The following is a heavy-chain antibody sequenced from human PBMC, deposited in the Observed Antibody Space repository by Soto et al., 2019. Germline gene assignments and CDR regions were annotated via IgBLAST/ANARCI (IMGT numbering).Heavy chain of an antibody. CDR2: INPNSGGT. CDR3: ARDGDYGDYNYYYYGMDV. D-gene: IGHD4-17*01. V-gene: IGHV1-2*04. CDR1: GYTFTGYY. J-gene: IGHJ6*02. Sequence: GASVKVSCKASGYTFTGYYMHWVRQAPGQGLEWMGWINPNSGGTNYAQKFQGWVTMTRDTSISTAYMELSRLRSDDTAVYYCARDGDYGDYNYYYYGMDVWGQGTTVTVSS.